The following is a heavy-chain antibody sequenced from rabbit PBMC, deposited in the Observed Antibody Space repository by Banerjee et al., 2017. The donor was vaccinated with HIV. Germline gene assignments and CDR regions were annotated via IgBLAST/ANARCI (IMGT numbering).Heavy chain of an antibody. CDR3: AREHGDINFAFDL. CDR1: GFSFSTNYY. D-gene: IGHD2-1*01. J-gene: IGHJ4*01. V-gene: IGHV1S45*01. CDR2: IDVITSDWT. Sequence: QEQLVESGGGLVQPEGSLTLTCTVSGFSFSTNYYICWVRQAPGKGLEWIACIDVITSDWTWYASWAKGRFTISKTSSTTVTLQMTSLTAADTATYFCAREHGDINFAFDLWGPGTLVTVS.